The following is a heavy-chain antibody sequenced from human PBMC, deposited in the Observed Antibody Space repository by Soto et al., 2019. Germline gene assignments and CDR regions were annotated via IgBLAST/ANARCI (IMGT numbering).Heavy chain of an antibody. CDR1: GGTFSSYA. J-gene: IGHJ6*02. Sequence: SVKVSCKASGGTFSSYAISWLRQAPGQGLEWMGGIIPIFGTANYAQKFQGRVTITADESTSTAYMELSSLRSEDTAVYYCARDGMGGYYYYYGMDVWGQGTTVTVSS. CDR3: ARDGMGGYYYYYGMDV. CDR2: IIPIFGTA. V-gene: IGHV1-69*13. D-gene: IGHD2-15*01.